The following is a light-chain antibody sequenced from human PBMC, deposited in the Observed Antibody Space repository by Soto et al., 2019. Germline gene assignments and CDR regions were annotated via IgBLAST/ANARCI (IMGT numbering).Light chain of an antibody. CDR3: SSYASSSSYV. CDR1: SSSIGGNT. Sequence: QSVLAQPPSASATPGQRVTISCSGSSSSIGGNTVNWYQQLPGTAPKLLIYSTNQRPSGVPDRFSGSKSGTSASLAISGLQSDDEADYYCSSYASSSSYVFGTGTKLTVL. CDR2: STN. J-gene: IGLJ1*01. V-gene: IGLV1-44*01.